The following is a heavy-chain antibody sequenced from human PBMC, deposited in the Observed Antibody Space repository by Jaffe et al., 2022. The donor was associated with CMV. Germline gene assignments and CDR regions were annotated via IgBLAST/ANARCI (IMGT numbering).Heavy chain of an antibody. CDR3: TTDFSWEPPPAAGTRDAFDI. J-gene: IGHJ3*02. Sequence: EVQLVESGGGLVKPGGSLRLSCAASGFTFSNAWMSWVRQAPGKGLEWVGRIKSKTDGGTTDYAAPVKGRFTISRDDSKNTLYLQMNSLKTEDTAVYYCTTDFSWEPPPAAGTRDAFDIWGQGTMVTVSS. CDR1: GFTFSNAW. D-gene: IGHD6-13*01. V-gene: IGHV3-15*01. CDR2: IKSKTDGGTT.